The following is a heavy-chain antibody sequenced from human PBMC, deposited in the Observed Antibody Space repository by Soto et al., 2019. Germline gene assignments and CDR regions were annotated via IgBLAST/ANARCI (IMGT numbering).Heavy chain of an antibody. CDR3: ARQGELENWFDP. V-gene: IGHV4-59*08. CDR1: GGSISSYY. J-gene: IGHJ5*02. Sequence: XXTLSLPFTVSGGSISSYYWXWIRQPPGKGLEWIGYIYYSGSTNYNPSLKSRVTISVDTSKNQFSLKLSSVTAADTAVYYCARQGELENWFDPWGQGTLVTVSS. CDR2: IYYSGST. D-gene: IGHD1-7*01.